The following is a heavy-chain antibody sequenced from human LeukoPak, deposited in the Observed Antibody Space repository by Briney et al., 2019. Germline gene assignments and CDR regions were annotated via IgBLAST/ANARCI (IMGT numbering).Heavy chain of an antibody. CDR3: ARGFWGDGYDYVWGSYRYYGQDY. CDR2: INTNTGNP. CDR1: GYTFTSYA. V-gene: IGHV7-4-1*02. J-gene: IGHJ4*02. Sequence: GASVKVSCKASGYTFTSYAMNWVRQAPGQGLEWMGWINTNTGNPTYAQGFTGRFVFSLDTSVSTAYLQISSLKAEDTAVYYCARGFWGDGYDYVWGSYRYYGQDYWGQGTLVTVSS. D-gene: IGHD3-16*02.